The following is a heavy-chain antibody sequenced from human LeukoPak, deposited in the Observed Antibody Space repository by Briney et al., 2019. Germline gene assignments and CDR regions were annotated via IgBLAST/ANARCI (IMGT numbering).Heavy chain of an antibody. CDR1: GGTFSSYG. D-gene: IGHD6-13*01. V-gene: IGHV1-69*05. Sequence: GASVKVSCKAPGGTFSSYGISWVRQAPGQGLEWMGGIIPIFGTANYAQKFQGRVAMTRDMSTSTVYMELSSLRSEDTAVYYCARVSLGSPVLDYWGQGTLVTVSS. CDR3: ARVSLGSPVLDY. J-gene: IGHJ4*02. CDR2: IIPIFGTA.